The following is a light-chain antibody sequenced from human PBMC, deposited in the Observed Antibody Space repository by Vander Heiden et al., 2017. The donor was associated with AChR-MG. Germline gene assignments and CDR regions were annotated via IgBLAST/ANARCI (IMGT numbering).Light chain of an antibody. J-gene: IGLJ1*01. CDR3: SSYTSSSTFV. Sequence: QSALTQPASVSGPPGQSITISCPGTSSDVGGYNYVSWYQQHPGKAPNLMIYDVSRRPSGVSNRFSGSKSGNTASLTISGLQAEDEADYYCSSYTSSSTFVFGIGTKVTVL. CDR1: SSDVGGYNY. V-gene: IGLV2-14*01. CDR2: DVS.